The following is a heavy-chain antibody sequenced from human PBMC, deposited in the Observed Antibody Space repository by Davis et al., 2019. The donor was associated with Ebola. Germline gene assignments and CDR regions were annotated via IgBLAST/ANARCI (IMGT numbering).Heavy chain of an antibody. D-gene: IGHD5-24*01. CDR2: FSISSGFT. CDR1: GFSFSDYY. CDR3: ARGPRKMATTNFDY. Sequence: PGGSLRPSCPASGFSFSDYYMSWIRQAPGKGLEWVSYFSISSGFTNYADSVKGRFTISRDNAKTSLYLQMNSLRAEDTAVYYCARGPRKMATTNFDYWGQGTLVTVSS. V-gene: IGHV3-11*06. J-gene: IGHJ4*02.